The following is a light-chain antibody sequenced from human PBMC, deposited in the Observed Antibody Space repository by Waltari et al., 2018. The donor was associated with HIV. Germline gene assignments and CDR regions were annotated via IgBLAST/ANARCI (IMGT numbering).Light chain of an antibody. V-gene: IGLV1-40*01. Sequence: QSVLTQPPSMSAAPGQRVTISCTGSSSDIGAPYAVHWYQPLPGTAPKLLIYNNNNRPSGVPDRFSGSKSGTSASLAITGLQPEDEAEYFCQSYDNSLKVIFGGGTRLTVL. CDR3: QSYDNSLKVI. J-gene: IGLJ2*01. CDR2: NNN. CDR1: SSDIGAPYA.